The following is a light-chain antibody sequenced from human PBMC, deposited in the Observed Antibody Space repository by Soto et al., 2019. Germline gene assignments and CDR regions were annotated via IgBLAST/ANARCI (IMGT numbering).Light chain of an antibody. CDR3: QQYDNVPWT. CDR1: QSVSTY. CDR2: DAS. Sequence: ELVLTQSPATLSLSPGERATLSCRASQSVSTYFAWYHQKPGQAPRLLIYDASRRATGIPARFSGSGSGTDCTLTISSLQPEDFAVYYCQQYDNVPWTVGQGTKVDIK. V-gene: IGKV3-11*01. J-gene: IGKJ1*01.